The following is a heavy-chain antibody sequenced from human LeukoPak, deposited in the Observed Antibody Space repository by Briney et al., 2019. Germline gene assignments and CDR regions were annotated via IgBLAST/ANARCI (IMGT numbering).Heavy chain of an antibody. CDR2: IYSGGST. D-gene: IGHD6-13*01. J-gene: IGHJ6*02. CDR3: ARGLIAAAGTRYYYYYGMDV. V-gene: IGHV3-53*01. CDR1: GFTVSSNY. Sequence: GGSLRLSCAASGFTVSSNYMGWVRQAPGKGLEWVSVIYSGGSTYYADSVKGRFTISRDNAKNSLYLQMNSLRAEDTAVYYCARGLIAAAGTRYYYYYGMDVWGQGTTVTVSS.